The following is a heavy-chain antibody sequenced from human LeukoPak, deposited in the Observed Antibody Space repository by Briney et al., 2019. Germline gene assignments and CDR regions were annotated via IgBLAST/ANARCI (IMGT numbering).Heavy chain of an antibody. CDR1: GYSFTSYW. CDR2: IYPGDSDT. D-gene: IGHD6-13*01. CDR3: ARLSSSSWYNDAFGI. Sequence: GESLKISCKGSGYSFTSYWIGWVRQMPGKGLELMGIIYPGDSDTRYSPSFQGQVTISADKSISTAYLQWSSLKASDTAMYYCARLSSSSWYNDAFGIWGQGTMVTVSS. J-gene: IGHJ3*02. V-gene: IGHV5-51*01.